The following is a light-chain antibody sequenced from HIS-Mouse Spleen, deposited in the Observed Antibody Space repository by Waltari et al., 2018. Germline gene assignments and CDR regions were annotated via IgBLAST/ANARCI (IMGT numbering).Light chain of an antibody. CDR3: SSYTSSSTWV. CDR2: DVS. J-gene: IGLJ3*02. V-gene: IGLV2-14*03. Sequence: QSALTQPASVSGSPGQSITISCTGTSRDVGRYHYVSWYQQHPGKAPKLMIYDVSNRPSGVSNRFSGSKSGNTASLTISGLQAEDEADYYCSSYTSSSTWVFGGGTKLTVL. CDR1: SRDVGRYHY.